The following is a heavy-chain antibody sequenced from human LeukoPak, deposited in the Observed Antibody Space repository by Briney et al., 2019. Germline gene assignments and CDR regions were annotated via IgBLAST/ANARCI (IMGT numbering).Heavy chain of an antibody. CDR2: INTNTGNP. D-gene: IGHD1-26*01. Sequence: ASVKVSCKASGYTFTSYAMNWVRQAPGQGLEWMRWINTNTGNPTYAQGFTGRFVFSLDTSVSTAYLQISSLKAEDTAVYYCASPLQKRGSYQDYYGMDVWGQGTTVTVSS. J-gene: IGHJ6*02. CDR3: ASPLQKRGSYQDYYGMDV. CDR1: GYTFTSYA. V-gene: IGHV7-4-1*02.